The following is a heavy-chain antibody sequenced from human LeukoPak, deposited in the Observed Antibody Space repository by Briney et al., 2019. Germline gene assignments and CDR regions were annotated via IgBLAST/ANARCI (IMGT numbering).Heavy chain of an antibody. Sequence: SETLSLTCTVSGGSISRGSYYWSWIRQPAGKGLEWIGRIYTSGSTNYNPSLKRRVTISVDTSKNQFSLKLSSVTAADTAVYYCAREGYCSGGSCYSTPYWVQGTLVTVSS. J-gene: IGHJ4*02. CDR1: GGSISRGSYY. CDR2: IYTSGST. CDR3: AREGYCSGGSCYSTPY. D-gene: IGHD2-15*01. V-gene: IGHV4-61*02.